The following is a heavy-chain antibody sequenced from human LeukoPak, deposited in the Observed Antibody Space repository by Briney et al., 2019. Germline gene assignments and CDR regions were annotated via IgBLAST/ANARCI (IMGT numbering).Heavy chain of an antibody. J-gene: IGHJ4*02. D-gene: IGHD6-19*01. CDR2: IYHSGST. Sequence: PSETLSLTCTVSGGSISSSSYYWGWIRQPPGKGLEWIGSIYHSGSTYYNPSLKSRVTISVDTSKNQFSLKLSSVTAAGTAVYYCARHDWVAVAGTCDYWGQGTLVTVSS. CDR3: ARHDWVAVAGTCDY. CDR1: GGSISSSSYY. V-gene: IGHV4-39*01.